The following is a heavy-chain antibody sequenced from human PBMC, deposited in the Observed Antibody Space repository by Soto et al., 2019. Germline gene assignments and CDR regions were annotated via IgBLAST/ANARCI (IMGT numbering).Heavy chain of an antibody. CDR3: VREVVWGATLLWGVVARDFDI. D-gene: IGHD3-16*01. J-gene: IGHJ3*02. Sequence: QARLVQSGAEVRKPGASVKVSCKTSGYTFINYGVSWVRQAPGQGLVWIGWSSTYNGQTNAAQNFQGRVTLTSDASARTVYMKLMGLSTDDTAMYYGVREVVWGATLLWGVVARDFDIWGQGTPVTISS. V-gene: IGHV1-18*01. CDR1: GYTFINYG. CDR2: SSTYNGQT.